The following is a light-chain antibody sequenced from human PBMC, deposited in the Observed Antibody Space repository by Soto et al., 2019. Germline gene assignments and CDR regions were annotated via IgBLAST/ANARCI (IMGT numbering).Light chain of an antibody. CDR1: SGNVGSYDH. V-gene: IGLV2-23*02. J-gene: IGLJ1*01. CDR3: CSYAGSGTYV. CDR2: EVS. Sequence: QSALTQPAAVSGSTGQSITISCSGGSGNVGSYDHVSWFQQHPGRAPKLMIYEVSRRPSGLSNRFSGSKSGNTASLTISGLQAEDEADYYCCSYAGSGTYVFGTGTKLTVL.